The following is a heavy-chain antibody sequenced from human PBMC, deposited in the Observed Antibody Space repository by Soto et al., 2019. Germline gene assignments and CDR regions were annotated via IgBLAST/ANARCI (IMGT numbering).Heavy chain of an antibody. CDR3: AKMGGYYYDSSGYPVGYYFDY. Sequence: GGSLRLSCAASGFTFSIYAMSWVRQAPGKGLEWVSAISGSGGSTYYAGSVKGRFTISRDNPKNTLYLQMNSLRAEDTAVYYCAKMGGYYYDSSGYPVGYYFDYWGQGTLVTVSS. J-gene: IGHJ4*02. CDR2: ISGSGGST. D-gene: IGHD3-22*01. V-gene: IGHV3-23*01. CDR1: GFTFSIYA.